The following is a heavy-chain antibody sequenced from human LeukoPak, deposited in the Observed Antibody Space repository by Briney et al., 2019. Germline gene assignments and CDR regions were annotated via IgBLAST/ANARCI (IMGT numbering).Heavy chain of an antibody. Sequence: GGSLRLSCATSGFPFSDFSMSWVRQAPGKGMEWISTTNSGGTSTYYAESVKGRFTISRDNSKNTLYLQMSSLGVEDTAVYYCAKQSYARSLGEGGPGTLVSVSS. V-gene: IGHV3-23*01. CDR1: GFPFSDFS. D-gene: IGHD2-8*01. CDR3: AKQSYARSLGE. J-gene: IGHJ4*02. CDR2: TNSGGTST.